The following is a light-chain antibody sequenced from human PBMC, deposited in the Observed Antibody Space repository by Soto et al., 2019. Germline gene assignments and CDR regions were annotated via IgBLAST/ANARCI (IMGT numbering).Light chain of an antibody. CDR2: KAS. Sequence: DTRRNRSQSTLSASVEDRATIICGASQSIGDLLAWYQQKPGEAPKLLIYKASYLESGVPSRFSGSGSGTEFTLTISSLQPEDLATYHCQHYSAFSVTCCQGTKVEI. V-gene: IGKV1-5*03. J-gene: IGKJ1*01. CDR3: QHYSAFSVT. CDR1: QSIGDL.